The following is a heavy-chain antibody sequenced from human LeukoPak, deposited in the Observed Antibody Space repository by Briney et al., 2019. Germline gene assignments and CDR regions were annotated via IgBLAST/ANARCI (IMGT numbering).Heavy chain of an antibody. D-gene: IGHD2-8*01. Sequence: GGSLRLSCAASAFTFSSYSMNWVRQAPGNGLEWVSYISSSSSTIYYGDSVKGRFTICRDNAKNSLYLQMNRLRAEDTAVYYCARRVVPIYYYYMDVWGKGTTVTVSS. V-gene: IGHV3-48*01. CDR3: ARRVVPIYYYYMDV. CDR2: ISSSSSTI. CDR1: AFTFSSYS. J-gene: IGHJ6*03.